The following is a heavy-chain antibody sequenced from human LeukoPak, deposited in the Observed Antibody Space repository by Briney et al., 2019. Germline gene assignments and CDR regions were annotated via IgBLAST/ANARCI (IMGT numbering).Heavy chain of an antibody. Sequence: GGSLRLSCAASGFTVSSNYMSWVRQAPGKGLEWVSVIYSGGSTYYADSVKGRFTISRDNSKNTLYLQMNSLRAEDTAVYYCAIRGYSGYDDGGYWGQGTLVTVSS. CDR3: AIRGYSGYDDGGY. V-gene: IGHV3-53*01. D-gene: IGHD5-12*01. CDR2: IYSGGST. CDR1: GFTVSSNY. J-gene: IGHJ4*02.